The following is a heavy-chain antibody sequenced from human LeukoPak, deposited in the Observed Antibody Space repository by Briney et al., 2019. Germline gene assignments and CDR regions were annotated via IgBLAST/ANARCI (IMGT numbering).Heavy chain of an antibody. V-gene: IGHV1-18*01. CDR3: ARPTNDYGDHDY. CDR1: GYTFTSYG. D-gene: IGHD4-17*01. CDR2: ISAYNGNT. Sequence: ASVKVSCKASGYTFTSYGISWVRQAPGQGLEWMGWISAYNGNTNYAQKLQGRVTMTTDTSTTTAYMEVRSLRSGDTAVYYCARPTNDYGDHDYWGQGTLVTVSS. J-gene: IGHJ4*02.